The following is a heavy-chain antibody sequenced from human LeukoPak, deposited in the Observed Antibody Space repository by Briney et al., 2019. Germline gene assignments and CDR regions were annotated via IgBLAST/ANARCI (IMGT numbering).Heavy chain of an antibody. J-gene: IGHJ5*02. CDR1: GGTFSSYA. CDR2: IIPILGIA. D-gene: IGHD1-1*01. CDR3: AGDSSGSRHFDP. Sequence: GASVKVSCKASGGTFSSYAISWVRQAPGQGLEWMGRIIPILGIANYAQKFQGRVTITADKSTSTAYMELSSLRSEDTAVYYCAGDSSGSRHFDPWGQGTLVTVSS. V-gene: IGHV1-69*04.